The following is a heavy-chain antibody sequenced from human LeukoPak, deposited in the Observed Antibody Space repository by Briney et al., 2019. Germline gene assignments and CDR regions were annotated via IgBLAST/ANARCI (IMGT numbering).Heavy chain of an antibody. V-gene: IGHV3-30*18. J-gene: IGHJ4*02. CDR1: GFTFTFYG. CDR3: AKDEGGDYVGLDY. CDR2: ISDDGTKK. Sequence: GGSLRLSCADSGFTFTFYGMHWARQAPGKGLEWLAVISDDGTKKSYADSVKGRFTISRDNSKNTLYLQMNSLRPEDTAVYYCAKDEGGDYVGLDYWGQGALVT. D-gene: IGHD4-17*01.